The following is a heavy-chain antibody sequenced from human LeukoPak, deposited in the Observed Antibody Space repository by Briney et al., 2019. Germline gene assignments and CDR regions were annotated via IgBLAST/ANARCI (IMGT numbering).Heavy chain of an antibody. V-gene: IGHV3-23*01. CDR3: AKDAPLGYYGSGSYIDP. J-gene: IGHJ5*02. CDR1: GFTFSSYA. Sequence: PGGSLRLSCAASGFTFSSYAMSWLRQAPGKGLEWVSAISGSGGSTYYADSVKGRFTISRDNSKNTLYLQMSSLRAEDTAVYYCAKDAPLGYYGSGSYIDPWGQGTLVTVSS. CDR2: ISGSGGST. D-gene: IGHD3-10*01.